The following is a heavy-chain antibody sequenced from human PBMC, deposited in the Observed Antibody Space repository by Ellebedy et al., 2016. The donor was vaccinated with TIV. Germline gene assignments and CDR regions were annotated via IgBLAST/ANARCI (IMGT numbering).Heavy chain of an antibody. D-gene: IGHD3-10*01. CDR3: VRDTYYYGSGTYYKGFDY. V-gene: IGHV3-7*01. Sequence: PGGSLRLSCAASGFSFSDTWMGWVRQAPGKGLEWVANIKKDGSTKYYVGSVKGRFTISRDNAENSLYLQMNSLRAEDTAVYYCVRDTYYYGSGTYYKGFDYWGQGTLVTVSS. J-gene: IGHJ4*02. CDR2: IKKDGSTK. CDR1: GFSFSDTW.